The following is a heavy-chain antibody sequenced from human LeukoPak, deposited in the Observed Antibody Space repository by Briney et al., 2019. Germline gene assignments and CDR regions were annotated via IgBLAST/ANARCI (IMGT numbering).Heavy chain of an antibody. CDR2: ISGSGGST. D-gene: IGHD2-2*01. J-gene: IGHJ6*03. CDR3: AKMPSTEIYYYYYMDV. V-gene: IGHV3-23*01. CDR1: GFTFSSYA. Sequence: GGSLRLSCAASGFTFSSYAMSWVRQAPGKGLEWVSGISGSGGSTYYADSVKGRFTTSRDNSKSPLYLQMNSLRAEDTAVYYCAKMPSTEIYYYYYMDVWGKGTTVTVSS.